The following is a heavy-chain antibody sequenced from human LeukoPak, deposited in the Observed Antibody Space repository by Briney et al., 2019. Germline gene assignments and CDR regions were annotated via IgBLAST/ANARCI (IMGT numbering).Heavy chain of an antibody. CDR3: ATPPSGVGVRGVLGAFDI. D-gene: IGHD3-10*01. CDR2: VSSSGSTI. CDR1: GFTFSDYY. J-gene: IGHJ3*02. Sequence: GGSLRLSCAASGFTFSDYYMSWIRQAPGKGLEWVSYVSSSGSTIYYADSVKGRFTISRDNAKNSLYLQMNSLRAEDTAVYYCATPPSGVGVRGVLGAFDIWGQGTMVTVSS. V-gene: IGHV3-11*04.